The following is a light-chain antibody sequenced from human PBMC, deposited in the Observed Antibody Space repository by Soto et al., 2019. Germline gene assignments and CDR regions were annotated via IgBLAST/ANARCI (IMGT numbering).Light chain of an antibody. Sequence: QSVLTQPPSASGTPGQRVTISCSGSSSNIGSNYVYWYQQLPGTAPKLLIYSNNQRPSGVPDRFSGSKSGTSASLAISGLRSEDEADYYCAAWDDGLSGHVFGTGTKVTVL. CDR2: SNN. J-gene: IGLJ1*01. CDR3: AAWDDGLSGHV. CDR1: SSNIGSNY. V-gene: IGLV1-47*02.